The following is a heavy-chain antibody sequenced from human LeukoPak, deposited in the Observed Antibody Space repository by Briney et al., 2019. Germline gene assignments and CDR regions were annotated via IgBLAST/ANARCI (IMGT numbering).Heavy chain of an antibody. D-gene: IGHD2-2*01. CDR1: GFTFSSYA. V-gene: IGHV3-33*08. J-gene: IGHJ4*02. CDR2: IWYDGSNK. CDR3: ARVGYCSSTTCYYYFDH. Sequence: HTGGSLRLSCAASGFTFSSYAMSWVRQAPGKGLEWVAVIWYDGSNKYYADSVQGRFTISRDNSKNTLFLQMNSLRAEDTAVYYCARVGYCSSTTCYYYFDHWGQGTLVTVSS.